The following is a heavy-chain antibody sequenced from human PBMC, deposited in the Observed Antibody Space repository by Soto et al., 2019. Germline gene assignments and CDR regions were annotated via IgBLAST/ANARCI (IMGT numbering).Heavy chain of an antibody. CDR2: ISSDGRNK. J-gene: IGHJ3*02. D-gene: IGHD2-15*01. CDR1: GFTFTRHA. V-gene: IGHV3-30*14. Sequence: PGGSLRLSCAASGFTFTRHAMHWVRQAPGKGLECVAVISSDGRNKYYADSVKGQFTISRDNSKNTLYLQMNSLRAEDTAVYYCAGDPGCSGCSCPDAFDIWGQGTMVTVSS. CDR3: AGDPGCSGCSCPDAFDI.